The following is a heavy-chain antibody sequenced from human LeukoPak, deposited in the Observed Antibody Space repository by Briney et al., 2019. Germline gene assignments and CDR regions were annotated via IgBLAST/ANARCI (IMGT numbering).Heavy chain of an antibody. J-gene: IGHJ4*02. CDR2: IKSKTDGGTT. CDR3: TTVDTAMVKIADY. CDR1: GFTFSSYG. V-gene: IGHV3-15*01. D-gene: IGHD5-18*01. Sequence: GGSLRLSCAASGFTFSSYGMHWVRQAPGKGLEWVGRIKSKTDGGTTDYAAPVKGRFTISRDDSKNTLYLQMNSLKTEDTAVYYCTTVDTAMVKIADYWGQGTLVTVSS.